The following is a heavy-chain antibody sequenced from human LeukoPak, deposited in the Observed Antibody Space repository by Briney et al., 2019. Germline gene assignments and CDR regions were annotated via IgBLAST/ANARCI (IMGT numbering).Heavy chain of an antibody. J-gene: IGHJ4*02. V-gene: IGHV4-39*07. D-gene: IGHD3-22*01. CDR2: IYSSGST. CDR1: GASISSGSNY. Sequence: SETLSLTCSVSGASISSGSNYWGWIRQPPGKTLEWIGSIYSSGSTYYNSSLQSRVIIIIDTPKNHFSLTLSSVTAADTAVYYCAPPPYYYEANGYSVARGQGTLVTVSS. CDR3: APPPYYYEANGYSVA.